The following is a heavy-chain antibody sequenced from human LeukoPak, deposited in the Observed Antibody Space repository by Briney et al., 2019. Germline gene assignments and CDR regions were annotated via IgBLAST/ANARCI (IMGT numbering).Heavy chain of an antibody. V-gene: IGHV3-74*01. CDR3: ARSTLDRAPWNY. CDR1: GFTFSSYW. Sequence: GGSLRLSCAASGFTFSSYWMHWVRQAPGKGLVWVSRINSDGSSTSYADSVKGRFTISRDNAKNTLYLQMNSLRAEDTAVYYCARSTLDRAPWNYWGQGTLVTVSS. CDR2: INSDGSST. D-gene: IGHD1-1*01. J-gene: IGHJ4*02.